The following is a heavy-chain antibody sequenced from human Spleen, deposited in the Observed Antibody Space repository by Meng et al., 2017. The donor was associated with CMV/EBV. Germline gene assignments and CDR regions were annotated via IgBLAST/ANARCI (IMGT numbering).Heavy chain of an antibody. Sequence: TFSNSAVSRVRQALGQGLEWMGGSIPIFGTANYAQKFQGRVTITTDESTSTAYMELSSLRSEDTAVYYCASPDEYYYDSSGYYTYDYWGQGTLVTVSS. CDR2: SIPIFGTA. J-gene: IGHJ4*02. D-gene: IGHD3-22*01. V-gene: IGHV1-69*05. CDR1: TFSNSA. CDR3: ASPDEYYYDSSGYYTYDY.